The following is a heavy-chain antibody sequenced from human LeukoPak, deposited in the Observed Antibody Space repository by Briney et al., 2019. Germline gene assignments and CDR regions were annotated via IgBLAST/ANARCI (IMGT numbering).Heavy chain of an antibody. Sequence: PSETLSLTCAVSGCSISSGYYWGWIRQPPGKGLEWIGSIYHSGSTYYNPSLKSRVTISVDTSKNQFSLKLSSVTAADTAVYYCARHEAGFGYWGQGTLVTVSS. D-gene: IGHD6-25*01. J-gene: IGHJ4*02. V-gene: IGHV4-38-2*01. CDR1: GCSISSGYY. CDR3: ARHEAGFGY. CDR2: IYHSGST.